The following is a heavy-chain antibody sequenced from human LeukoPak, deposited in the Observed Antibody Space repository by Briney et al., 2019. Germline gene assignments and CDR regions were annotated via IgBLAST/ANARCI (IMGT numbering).Heavy chain of an antibody. CDR2: IYPDDSDT. CDR1: GYSFTNYW. J-gene: IGHJ5*01. CDR3: GRGGYGSGRSGRECFFDS. D-gene: IGHD2-15*01. V-gene: IGHV5-51*01. Sequence: GESLKISWKASGYSFTNYWNDWVRQMPGKGLEGMGIIYPDDSDTRYSQPLYGQVIISVGRSTNTAHLQWRSLKASDTGIYYCGRGGYGSGRSGRECFFDSWGQGTLVTVSS.